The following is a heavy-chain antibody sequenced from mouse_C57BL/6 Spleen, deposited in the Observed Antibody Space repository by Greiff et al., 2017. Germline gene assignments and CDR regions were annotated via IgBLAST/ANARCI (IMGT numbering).Heavy chain of an antibody. CDR2: INPSNGGT. D-gene: IGHD1-1*01. J-gene: IGHJ3*01. V-gene: IGHV1-53*01. CDR1: GYTFTSYW. Sequence: QVQLQQPGTELVKPGASVKLSCKASGYTFTSYWMHWVKQRPGQGLEWIGNINPSNGGTNYNEKFKSKATLTVDKSSSTAYMQLSSLTSEDSAVYYCARVDLDYYGSSAFAYWGQGTLVTVSA. CDR3: ARVDLDYYGSSAFAY.